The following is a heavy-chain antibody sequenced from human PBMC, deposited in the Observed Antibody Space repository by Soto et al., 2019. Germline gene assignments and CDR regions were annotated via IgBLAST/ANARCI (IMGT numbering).Heavy chain of an antibody. CDR1: VFTVSDYT. D-gene: IGHD3-22*01. CDR3: ARESSSGYFSDS. Sequence: GSLRLSGPASVFTVSDYTMNWVRQAPGKGLEWVSCISSISSYISYTDSVKGRFTISRDNARNSLYLHMNSLRAEDTAMYYCARESSSGYFSDSWGQGILVTVSS. V-gene: IGHV3-21*06. CDR2: ISSISSYI. J-gene: IGHJ4*02.